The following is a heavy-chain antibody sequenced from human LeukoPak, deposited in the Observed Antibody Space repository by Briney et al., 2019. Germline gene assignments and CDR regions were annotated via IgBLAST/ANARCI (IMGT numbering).Heavy chain of an antibody. CDR3: ARDRRYNWNWSLWY. J-gene: IGHJ4*02. CDR1: GYTFTGYY. D-gene: IGHD1-7*01. V-gene: IGHV1-2*06. Sequence: ASVKVSCKASGYTFTGYYMHWVRQAPGQGLEWMGRINPNSGGTNYAQKFQGRVTMTRDTSISTAYMELSRLRSDDTAVYYCARDRRYNWNWSLWYWGQGTLVTASS. CDR2: INPNSGGT.